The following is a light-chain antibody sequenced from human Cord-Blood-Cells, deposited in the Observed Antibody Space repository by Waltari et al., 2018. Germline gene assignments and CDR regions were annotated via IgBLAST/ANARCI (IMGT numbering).Light chain of an antibody. CDR1: SSYVGGYNY. J-gene: IGLJ1*01. Sequence: QSAPTQPASVSGSPGQSITISCTGTSSYVGGYNYVSWYQQHPGKAPKLMIYDVSNRPSGVSNLFSGSKSGNTASLTISGLQAENEADYYCSSYTSSSTLVFGTGTKVTVL. V-gene: IGLV2-14*03. CDR3: SSYTSSSTLV. CDR2: DVS.